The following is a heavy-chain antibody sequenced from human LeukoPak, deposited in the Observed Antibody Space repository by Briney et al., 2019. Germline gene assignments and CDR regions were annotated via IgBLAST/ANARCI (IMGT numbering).Heavy chain of an antibody. D-gene: IGHD6-19*01. CDR3: ARGGSAWDNPFDY. Sequence: ASVGVSCKASGCTFTGYYIHWVRQAPGQGLEWMGWINPTSGGTKYAQKFQGRVTMTRDTSISTAYMELSRLRADDTAVFYCARGGSAWDNPFDYWGQGTLVTVSS. CDR1: GCTFTGYY. V-gene: IGHV1-2*02. J-gene: IGHJ4*02. CDR2: INPTSGGT.